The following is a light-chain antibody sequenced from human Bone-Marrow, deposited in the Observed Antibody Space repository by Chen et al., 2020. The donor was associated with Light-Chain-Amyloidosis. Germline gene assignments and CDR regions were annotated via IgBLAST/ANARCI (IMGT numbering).Light chain of an antibody. J-gene: IGLJ3*02. CDR1: NIRSTS. V-gene: IGLV3-21*02. CDR3: HAWNGSSDHPV. Sequence: SYVLTQPSSVSVAPGQTATIACGGNNIRSTSVLWYQQTPGQAPLLVVYDDRARPPGIPEAMSCSHNEDTATLRISRVEAGDEAAYNCHAWNGSSDHPVFGGRTKVTVL. CDR2: DDR.